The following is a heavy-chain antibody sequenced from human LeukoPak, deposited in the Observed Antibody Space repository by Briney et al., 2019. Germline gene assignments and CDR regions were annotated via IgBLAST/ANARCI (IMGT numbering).Heavy chain of an antibody. CDR2: INPSGGST. V-gene: IGHV1-46*01. D-gene: IGHD6-13*01. CDR1: GYTFTSYY. Sequence: GASVKVSCKASGYTFTSYYMHWVRQAPGQGLEWMGIINPSGGSTSYAQKFQGRVTMTRDTSTSTVYMELSSLRSEDTAVYYCARSAGGTAAAGTVRVFDYWGQGTLVTVSS. CDR3: ARSAGGTAAAGTVRVFDY. J-gene: IGHJ4*02.